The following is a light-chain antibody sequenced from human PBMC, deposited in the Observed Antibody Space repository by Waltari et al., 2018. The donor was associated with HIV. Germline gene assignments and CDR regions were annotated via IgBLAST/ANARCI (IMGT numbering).Light chain of an antibody. V-gene: IGLV2-11*01. CDR2: DVT. J-gene: IGLJ3*02. CDR1: SSDVGGYNY. CDR3: CSYAGNYPVL. Sequence: QSVLTQPRSVSGSPGQSVTISCTGTSSDVGGYNYVSWYQQNPGKAPKFIIYDVTKRPSGVPDRFSGSKSGNTASLTISGLQAEDEADYYCCSYAGNYPVLFGGGTKLTVL.